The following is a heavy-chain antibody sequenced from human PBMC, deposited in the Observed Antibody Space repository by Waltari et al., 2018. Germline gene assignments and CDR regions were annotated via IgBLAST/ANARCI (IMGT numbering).Heavy chain of an antibody. D-gene: IGHD6-13*01. J-gene: IGHJ4*02. CDR1: GFTFSSYG. CDR2: IWYDGSNK. Sequence: QVQLVESGGGVVQPGRSQRLSCAASGFTFSSYGMHWVRQAPGKGLEWVAVIWYDGSNKDYADSVKGRFTITRDNSKNTLYLQMNSLRAEDTAMYYCAKDDAYYSSSLLPDYWGQGTLVTVSS. CDR3: AKDDAYYSSSLLPDY. V-gene: IGHV3-30*18.